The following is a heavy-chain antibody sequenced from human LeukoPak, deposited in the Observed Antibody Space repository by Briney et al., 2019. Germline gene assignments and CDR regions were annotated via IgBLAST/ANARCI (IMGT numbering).Heavy chain of an antibody. Sequence: GGSLRLSCAASGFTVSSNYMSWVRQAPGKGLEWVSVIYSGGSTYYAESVKGRFTISRDNSKNTLYLQMNSLRAEDTAVYYCARASLVGDAFDIWGQGTMVTVSS. D-gene: IGHD2-15*01. J-gene: IGHJ3*02. V-gene: IGHV3-66*01. CDR1: GFTVSSNY. CDR3: ARASLVGDAFDI. CDR2: IYSGGST.